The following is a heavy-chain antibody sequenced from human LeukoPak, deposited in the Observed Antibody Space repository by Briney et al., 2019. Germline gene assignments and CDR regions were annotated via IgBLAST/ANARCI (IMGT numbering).Heavy chain of an antibody. CDR2: IGSNSSSTI. J-gene: IGHJ4*02. Sequence: PGGSLRLSCAASGFTFTNYAMSWVRQAPGKGLEWVSYIGSNSSSTIYYADSVKSRFTISRDNAKKLLYLQMNSLRAEDTAVYYCARDASGYSWGQGTLVTVSS. V-gene: IGHV3-48*04. CDR1: GFTFTNYA. D-gene: IGHD2-21*01. CDR3: ARDASGYS.